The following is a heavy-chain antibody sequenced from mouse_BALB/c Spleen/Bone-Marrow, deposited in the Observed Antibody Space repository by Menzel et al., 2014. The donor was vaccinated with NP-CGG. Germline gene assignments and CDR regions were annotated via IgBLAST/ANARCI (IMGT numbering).Heavy chain of an antibody. CDR2: IYPGDGDT. J-gene: IGHJ2*01. Sequence: VQVVESGPELVKPGASVKISCKASGYAFXSSWMNWVRQRPGQGLEWIGRIYPGDGDTNYNGKFKGKATLTADKSSSTAYMQFSSLTSVDSAVYFCARDYYGSSFDYWGQGTTLTVSS. D-gene: IGHD1-1*01. CDR3: ARDYYGSSFDY. V-gene: IGHV1-82*01. CDR1: GYAFXSSW.